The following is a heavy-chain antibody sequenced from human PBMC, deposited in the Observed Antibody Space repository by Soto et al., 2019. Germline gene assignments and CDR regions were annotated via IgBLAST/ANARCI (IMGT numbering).Heavy chain of an antibody. J-gene: IGHJ4*02. CDR3: ARGDTAMVTIVLYFDY. Sequence: VASVKVSCKASGYTFTSYAMHWVRQAPGQRLEWMGWINAGNGNTKYSQKFQGRVTITRDTSASTAYMELSSLRSEDTAVYYCARGDTAMVTIVLYFDYWGQGTLVTVSS. D-gene: IGHD5-18*01. CDR2: INAGNGNT. CDR1: GYTFTSYA. V-gene: IGHV1-3*01.